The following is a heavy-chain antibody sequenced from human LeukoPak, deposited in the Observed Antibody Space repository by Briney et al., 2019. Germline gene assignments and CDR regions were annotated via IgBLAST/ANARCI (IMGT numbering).Heavy chain of an antibody. V-gene: IGHV3-48*04. Sequence: GGSLRLSCAASGFTFSSYSMNWVRQAPGKGLEWVSYVSSSDSTIYYADSVKGRFTISRDNAKNSLYLQMNSLRAEDTAVYYCARDYGGSSPFDYWGQGTLVTVSS. CDR3: ARDYGGSSPFDY. D-gene: IGHD4-23*01. CDR1: GFTFSSYS. J-gene: IGHJ4*02. CDR2: VSSSDSTI.